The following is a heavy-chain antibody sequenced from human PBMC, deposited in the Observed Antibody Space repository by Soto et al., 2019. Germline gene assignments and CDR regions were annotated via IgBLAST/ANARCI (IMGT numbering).Heavy chain of an antibody. D-gene: IGHD5-18*01. CDR2: ISYDGGLR. V-gene: IGHV3-30*03. J-gene: IGHJ4*02. CDR1: GFTFTRCG. CDR3: VSDRGYGHASVPYS. Sequence: QAHLVESGGGVVQPGRSLRLSCAASGFTFTRCGMHWVRQAPGTRLEWVAVISYDGGLRHYADSVKGRFTISRDKSKNMVLLQMNSLRAEDTAGYYCVSDRGYGHASVPYSWGQGTLVSVSS.